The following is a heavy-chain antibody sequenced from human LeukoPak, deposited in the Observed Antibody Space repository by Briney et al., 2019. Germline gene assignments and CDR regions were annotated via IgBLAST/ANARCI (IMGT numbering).Heavy chain of an antibody. CDR3: ARMDHSGLVYFDY. CDR1: GYTFTSSA. V-gene: IGHV1-3*01. Sequence: ASVKVSCKASGYTFTSSAIHWLRQAPGHRLEWLGWINAGNGDAKYSQNFQGRVTFSRDTSASTAYVGLSSLRSEDTAVFYCARMDHSGLVYFDYWGQGTLVTVSS. J-gene: IGHJ4*02. CDR2: INAGNGDA. D-gene: IGHD2-15*01.